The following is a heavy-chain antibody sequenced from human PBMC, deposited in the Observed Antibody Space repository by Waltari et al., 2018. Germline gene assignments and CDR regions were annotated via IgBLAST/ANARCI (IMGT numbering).Heavy chain of an antibody. Sequence: QVQLVQSGSELKKPGASVKVSCKASGYTFTSYAMNWVRQAPGHGLEWVGSLNTTSGNPTYAQGFTGLFVFYLDTSVSTAYLQISSLKAEDTAVYYCATDEYYDFWSGPRVPGDYWGQGTLVTVSS. V-gene: IGHV7-4-1*02. CDR2: LNTTSGNP. D-gene: IGHD3-3*01. CDR1: GYTFTSYA. J-gene: IGHJ4*02. CDR3: ATDEYYDFWSGPRVPGDY.